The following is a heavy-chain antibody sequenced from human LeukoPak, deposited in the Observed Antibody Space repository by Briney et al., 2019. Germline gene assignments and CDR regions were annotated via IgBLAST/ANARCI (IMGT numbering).Heavy chain of an antibody. J-gene: IGHJ4*02. CDR2: IYYIGST. V-gene: IGHV4-61*01. D-gene: IGHD3-10*01. CDR1: GGSASSASYY. Sequence: PSETLSLTCTVSGGSASSASYYWSWIRQPPGKGLEWIGYIYYIGSTNYNPSLKSRVTISGDTSKNQFSLKLSSVTAADTAVYYCARVGWYGGLTQFDYWGQGTLVTVSS. CDR3: ARVGWYGGLTQFDY.